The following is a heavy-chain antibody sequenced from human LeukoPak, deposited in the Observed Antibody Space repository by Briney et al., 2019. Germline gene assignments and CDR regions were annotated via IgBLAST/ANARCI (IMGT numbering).Heavy chain of an antibody. V-gene: IGHV4-61*05. CDR2: IYYSGST. J-gene: IGHJ3*02. CDR1: GGSISSSSYY. Sequence: SETLSLTCTVSGGSISSSSYYWGWIRQPPGKGLEWIGYIYYSGSTNYNPSLKSRVTISVDTSKNQFSLKLSSVTAADTAVYYCARHRVVVGAFDIWGQGTMVTVSS. D-gene: IGHD3-3*01. CDR3: ARHRVVVGAFDI.